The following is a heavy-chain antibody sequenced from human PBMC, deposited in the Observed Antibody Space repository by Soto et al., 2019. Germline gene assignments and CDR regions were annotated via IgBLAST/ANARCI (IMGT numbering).Heavy chain of an antibody. D-gene: IGHD3-22*01. J-gene: IGHJ4*02. V-gene: IGHV3-23*01. CDR2: ISGSGGTT. CDR3: AKVDRYYEDSSGYYSSPLC. CDR1: GFTLSSYA. Sequence: EVQLLESGGGLVQPGGSLRLSCAASGFTLSSYAMSWVRQAPGKGREWVSAISGSGGTTYYADSVKGRFTISRDTSKNTLYLQMNSLRAEDTAVYYCAKVDRYYEDSSGYYSSPLCWGQGTLVTVSS.